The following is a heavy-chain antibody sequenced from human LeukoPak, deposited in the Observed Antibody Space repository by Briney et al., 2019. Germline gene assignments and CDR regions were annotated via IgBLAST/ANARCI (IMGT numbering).Heavy chain of an antibody. Sequence: PGGSLRLSCAASGFTFSSFEMNWVRQAPGKGLEYISYISSSASTIYYADSVKGRFTISRDNAKNSLYLQMNSLRAEDTALYYCARGYGSGEDGDYWGQGTLVTVSS. CDR2: ISSSASTI. CDR3: ARGYGSGEDGDY. D-gene: IGHD3-10*01. J-gene: IGHJ4*02. CDR1: GFTFSSFE. V-gene: IGHV3-48*03.